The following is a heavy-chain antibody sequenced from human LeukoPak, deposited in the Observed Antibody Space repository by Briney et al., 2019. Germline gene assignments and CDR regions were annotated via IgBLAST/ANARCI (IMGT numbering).Heavy chain of an antibody. D-gene: IGHD3-16*01. CDR3: ARASFWESPINWFAP. J-gene: IGHJ5*02. V-gene: IGHV1-46*01. Sequence: RRASVKVSCKASGYTFTSYYMHWVRQAPGQGLEWMGIINPSGGSTSYAQKFQGRVTMTRDRSISTAYMELSRLTSDDTAVYYCARASFWESPINWFAPWGQGTLVTVSS. CDR1: GYTFTSYY. CDR2: INPSGGST.